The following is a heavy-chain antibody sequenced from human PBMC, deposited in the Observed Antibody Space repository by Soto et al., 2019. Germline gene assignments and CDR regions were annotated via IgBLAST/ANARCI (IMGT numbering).Heavy chain of an antibody. Sequence: SETLSLTCAVYGGPFSGYYWTWIRQPPGTGLEWIGEINHSGSTNYNPSLKSRVTISVDTSKNQFSLKLTSVTAADTAVYYCARVYSGSYSEYWGQGTLVTVS. CDR1: GGPFSGYY. D-gene: IGHD1-26*01. CDR3: ARVYSGSYSEY. V-gene: IGHV4-34*01. J-gene: IGHJ4*02. CDR2: INHSGST.